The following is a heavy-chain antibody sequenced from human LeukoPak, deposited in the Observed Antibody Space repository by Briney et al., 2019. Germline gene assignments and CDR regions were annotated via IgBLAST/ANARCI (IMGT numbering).Heavy chain of an antibody. D-gene: IGHD6-13*01. CDR1: GGSFSGYY. CDR3: ARGSIAAAQRGYYYYYMDV. Sequence: SETLSLTCAVYGGSFSGYYWSWIRQPPGKGLEWIGEINHSGSTNYNPSLKSRVTISVDTSKNQFSLKLSSVTAADTAVYYCARGSIAAAQRGYYYYYMDVWGKGTTVTVSS. CDR2: INHSGST. J-gene: IGHJ6*03. V-gene: IGHV4-34*01.